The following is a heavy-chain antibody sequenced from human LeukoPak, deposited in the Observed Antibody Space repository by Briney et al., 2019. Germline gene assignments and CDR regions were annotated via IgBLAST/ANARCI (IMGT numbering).Heavy chain of an antibody. CDR2: ISWNSGSI. CDR3: ARLHYGGTFDY. Sequence: GGSLRLSCAASGFTFDDYAMHWVRHAPGKGLEWVSGISWNSGSIGYADSVKGRFTISRDNAKNSLYLQMNSLRAEDTAVYYCARLHYGGTFDYWGQGTLVTVSS. V-gene: IGHV3-9*01. J-gene: IGHJ4*02. D-gene: IGHD4-17*01. CDR1: GFTFDDYA.